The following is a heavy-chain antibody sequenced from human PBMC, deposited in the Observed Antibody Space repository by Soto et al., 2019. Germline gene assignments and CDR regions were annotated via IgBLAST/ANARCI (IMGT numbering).Heavy chain of an antibody. CDR2: INPNSGGT. CDR3: ASSLGPSLLSSGYFDY. Sequence: GASVKVSCKASGYTFTGYYMHWLRQAPGQGLEWMGWINPNSGGTNYAQKFQGRVTMTRDTSISTAYMELSRLRSDDTAVYYCASSLGPSLLSSGYFDYWGQGTLVTVSS. V-gene: IGHV1-2*02. J-gene: IGHJ4*02. D-gene: IGHD3-10*01. CDR1: GYTFTGYY.